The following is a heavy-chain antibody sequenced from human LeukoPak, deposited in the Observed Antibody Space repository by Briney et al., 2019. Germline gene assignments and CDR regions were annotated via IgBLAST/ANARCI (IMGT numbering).Heavy chain of an antibody. Sequence: SETLSLTCTVSGDSISSYYWSWIRQPPGKGLEWVGYIYYSGRTNYNPSLKSRVTISVDTSKNQFLLKLGSVTAADTAVYYCARHRLTTVITGRDHWFHPWGQGTLVTVSS. V-gene: IGHV4-59*08. D-gene: IGHD4-17*01. CDR1: GDSISSYY. CDR3: ARHRLTTVITGRDHWFHP. J-gene: IGHJ5*02. CDR2: IYYSGRT.